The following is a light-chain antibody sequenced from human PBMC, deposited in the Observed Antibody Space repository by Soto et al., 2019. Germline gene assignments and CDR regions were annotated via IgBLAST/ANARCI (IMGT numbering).Light chain of an antibody. J-gene: IGKJ4*01. Sequence: EIVLTQSPATLSLSPGERSTLSCRASQSVSSYLAWYQQKPGQAPRLLIYGASNRATGIPARFSGSGSGTDFTLTISSLEPEDFAVHYCQQRSNWLTFGGGTKVDI. V-gene: IGKV3-11*01. CDR2: GAS. CDR3: QQRSNWLT. CDR1: QSVSSY.